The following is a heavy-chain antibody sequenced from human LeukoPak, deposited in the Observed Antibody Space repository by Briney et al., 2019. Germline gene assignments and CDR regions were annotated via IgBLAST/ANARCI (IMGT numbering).Heavy chain of an antibody. V-gene: IGHV3-48*02. CDR1: GFTFSPYS. J-gene: IGHJ4*02. CDR3: AREGYYYGSGSYYPFDY. Sequence: GGSLRLSCAASGFTFSPYSVTWVRQAPGKGLEWLSYISSSSSTIYYADSVRGRFTISRDNAENSLYLQMNSLRDGDTAVYYCAREGYYYGSGSYYPFDYWGQGTLVTVSS. CDR2: ISSSSSTI. D-gene: IGHD3-10*01.